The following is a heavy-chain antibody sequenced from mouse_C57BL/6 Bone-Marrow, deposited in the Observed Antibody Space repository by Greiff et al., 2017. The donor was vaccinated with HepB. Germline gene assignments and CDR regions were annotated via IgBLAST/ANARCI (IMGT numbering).Heavy chain of an antibody. J-gene: IGHJ2*01. CDR1: GFTFSSYG. D-gene: IGHD1-1*01. CDR2: ISSCDSYT. V-gene: IGHV5-6*01. Sequence: EVQLQESGGDLVKPGGSLKLSCEASGFTFSSYGMSWVSQTPDKRLEWVATISSCDSYTYYPDSVKGRFTISRDNAKNNLYLQMSRLKSEDTDMYYCARQRITTGYFDNGCQGTTLTVSA. CDR3: ARQRITTGYFDN.